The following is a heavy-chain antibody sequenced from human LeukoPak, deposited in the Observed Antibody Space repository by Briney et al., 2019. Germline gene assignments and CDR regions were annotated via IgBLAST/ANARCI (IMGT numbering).Heavy chain of an antibody. CDR3: AREGYSSSSGADY. CDR1: GFTFSSYS. D-gene: IGHD6-6*01. J-gene: IGHJ4*02. Sequence: GGSLRLSCAASGFTFSSYSMNWVRQAPGKGLEWVSSISSSSSYIYYADSVKGRFTISRDNAKNSLYLQMNSLRAEDTAVYYCAREGYSSSSGADYWGQGTLVTVSS. V-gene: IGHV3-21*01. CDR2: ISSSSSYI.